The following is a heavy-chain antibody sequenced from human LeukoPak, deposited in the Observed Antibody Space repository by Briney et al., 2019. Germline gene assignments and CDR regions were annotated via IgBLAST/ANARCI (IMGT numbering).Heavy chain of an antibody. CDR1: GFTVSSSY. V-gene: IGHV3-53*01. CDR3: ARATYYYDTSGYYY. J-gene: IGHJ4*02. D-gene: IGHD3-22*01. Sequence: GGSLRLSCAASGFTVSSSYMSWVRQAPGKGLKWVSVIYSGGSTYYADSVKGRFTISRDNSKNTLYLQMNSLRAEDTAVYYCARATYYYDTSGYYYWGQGTLVTVSS. CDR2: IYSGGST.